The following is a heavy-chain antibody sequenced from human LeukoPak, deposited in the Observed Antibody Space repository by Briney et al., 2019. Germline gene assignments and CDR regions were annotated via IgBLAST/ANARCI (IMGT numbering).Heavy chain of an antibody. CDR2: TYYRSKWYN. J-gene: IGHJ5*01. CDR1: GDSVSSNSAA. CDR3: ARVMEYNNSWNWVDY. D-gene: IGHD6-13*01. V-gene: IGHV6-1*01. Sequence: SQTLSLTCAISGDSVSSNSAAWNWIRQSPSRGLEWLGMTYYRSKWYNDYAVSVKSRITINPDTSKNQFSLQLNSVTPEDTAIYYCARVMEYNNSWNWVDYWGQGTLVTVS.